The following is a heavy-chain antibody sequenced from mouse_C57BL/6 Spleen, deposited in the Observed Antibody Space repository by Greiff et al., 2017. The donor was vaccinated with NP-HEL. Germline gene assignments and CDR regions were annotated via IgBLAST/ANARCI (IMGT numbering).Heavy chain of an antibody. CDR1: GFTFSSYA. Sequence: EVKLMESGGGLVKPGGSLKLSCAASGFTFSSYAMSWVRQTPEKRLEWVATISDGGSYTYYPDNVKGRFTISRDNAKNNLYLQMSQLKSEDTAMYYCARDGDGYYGYFDVWGTGTTVTVSS. D-gene: IGHD2-3*01. CDR3: ARDGDGYYGYFDV. V-gene: IGHV5-4*01. J-gene: IGHJ1*03. CDR2: ISDGGSYT.